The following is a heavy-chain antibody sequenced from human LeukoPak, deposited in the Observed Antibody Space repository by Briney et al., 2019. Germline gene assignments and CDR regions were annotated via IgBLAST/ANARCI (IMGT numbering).Heavy chain of an antibody. D-gene: IGHD4-17*01. CDR3: ARDALTTVTTGAHYFGY. J-gene: IGHJ4*02. V-gene: IGHV4-34*01. Sequence: ASETLSLTCAVYGGSFSGYYWSWIRQPPGKGLEWIGEINHSGSTNYNPSLKSRVTISVDTSKNQFSLKLSSVTAADTAVYYCARDALTTVTTGAHYFGYWGQGTLVTVSS. CDR2: INHSGST. CDR1: GGSFSGYY.